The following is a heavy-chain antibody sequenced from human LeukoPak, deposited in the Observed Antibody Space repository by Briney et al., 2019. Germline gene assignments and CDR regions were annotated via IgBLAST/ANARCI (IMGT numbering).Heavy chain of an antibody. CDR3: AKGLSGFLASFEY. D-gene: IGHD3-22*01. CDR1: GFTFSSYG. Sequence: PGGSLRLFCAASGFTFSSYGMHWVRQAPGKGLEWVAITSYDESYKNYADSVKGRFTISRDNSKNTLYLQMNSLRADDTAVYYCAKGLSGFLASFEYWGQGTLVTVSS. CDR2: TSYDESYK. J-gene: IGHJ4*02. V-gene: IGHV3-30*18.